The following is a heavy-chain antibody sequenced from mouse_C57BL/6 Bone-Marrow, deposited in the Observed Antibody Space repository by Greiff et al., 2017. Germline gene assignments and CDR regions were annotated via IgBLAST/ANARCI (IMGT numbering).Heavy chain of an antibody. D-gene: IGHD1-1*02. V-gene: IGHV7-3*01. CDR3: ARYGVVQGLFAY. CDR2: IRNKANGYTT. J-gene: IGHJ3*01. CDR1: GFTFTDYY. Sequence: EVKLVESGGGLVQPGGSLSLSCAASGFTFTDYYMSWVRQPPGKALEWLGFIRNKANGYTTEYSASVKGRFTISRDNSQSILYLQMNALRAEDSATYYCARYGVVQGLFAYWGQGTLVTVSA.